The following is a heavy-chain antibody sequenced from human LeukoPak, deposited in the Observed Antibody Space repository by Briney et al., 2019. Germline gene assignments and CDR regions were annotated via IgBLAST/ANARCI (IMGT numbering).Heavy chain of an antibody. D-gene: IGHD3-10*02. CDR3: AKGRPPYNVVPADY. CDR1: GFSFSTYA. V-gene: IGHV3-23*01. J-gene: IGHJ4*02. CDR2: ISGSGGST. Sequence: GGSLRLSCAASGFSFSTYAMNWVRQAPGKGLEWVSAISGSGGSTYYADSVKGRFTISRDNSKNTLFLQMNSPRGEDTAIYYCAKGRPPYNVVPADYWGQGTLVTVSS.